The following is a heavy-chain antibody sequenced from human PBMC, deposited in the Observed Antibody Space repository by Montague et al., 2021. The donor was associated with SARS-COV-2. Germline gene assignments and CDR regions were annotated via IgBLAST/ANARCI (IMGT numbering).Heavy chain of an antibody. V-gene: IGHV3-23*01. CDR2: ISGSADIT. CDR1: GFTFRNYA. D-gene: IGHD5-24*01. CDR3: AKDREVATGGLYYFDY. J-gene: IGHJ4*02. Sequence: SLRLSCAASGFTFRNYAMIWVRQAPGKGLEWVSGISGSADITYYADSVKGRFIISRDNSKNTLYLQMSSLRAGDTAVYYCAKDREVATGGLYYFDYWGQGTLVTVSS.